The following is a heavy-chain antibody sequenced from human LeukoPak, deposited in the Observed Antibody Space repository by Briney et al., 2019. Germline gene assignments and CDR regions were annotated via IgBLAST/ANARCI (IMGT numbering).Heavy chain of an antibody. CDR1: GGSISSGGYS. CDR3: AGQGDTALGGYFDY. J-gene: IGHJ4*02. D-gene: IGHD5-18*01. CDR2: IYHSGST. V-gene: IGHV4-30-2*01. Sequence: PSETLSLTCAVSGGSISSGGYSWSWIRQPPGKGLEWIGYIYHSGSTYYNPSLKSRVTISVDTSKNQFSLKLSSVTAADTAVYYCAGQGDTALGGYFDYWGQGTLVTVSS.